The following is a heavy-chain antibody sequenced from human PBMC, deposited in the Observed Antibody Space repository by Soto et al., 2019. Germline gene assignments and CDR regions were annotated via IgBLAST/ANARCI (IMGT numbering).Heavy chain of an antibody. V-gene: IGHV1-46*01. J-gene: IGHJ4*02. CDR3: AREEGHGVVNLVGYPDY. CDR1: GYTFTSYY. CDR2: INPSGGST. D-gene: IGHD3-3*01. Sequence: QVQLVQSGAEVKKPGASVKVSCKASGYTFTSYYMHWVRQAPGQGLEWMGIINPSGGSTSYAQKFQGRVTMTRDTSTSTVYMELSSLRSEDTAVYYCAREEGHGVVNLVGYPDYWGQGTLVTVSS.